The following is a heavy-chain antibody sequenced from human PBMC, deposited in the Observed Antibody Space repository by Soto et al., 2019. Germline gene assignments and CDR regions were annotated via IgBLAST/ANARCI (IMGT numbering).Heavy chain of an antibody. J-gene: IGHJ3*02. CDR1: GGSFSGYY. V-gene: IGHV4-34*01. CDR3: ARVNGDYAFDI. Sequence: QVQLQQWGAGLLNPSETLSLTCAVYGGSFSGYYWSWIRQPPGKGLEWIGEINHSGSTNYNPSLKSRVTISVDTSKNQFSLKLSSVTAADTAVYYCARVNGDYAFDIWGQGTMVTVSS. CDR2: INHSGST. D-gene: IGHD4-17*01.